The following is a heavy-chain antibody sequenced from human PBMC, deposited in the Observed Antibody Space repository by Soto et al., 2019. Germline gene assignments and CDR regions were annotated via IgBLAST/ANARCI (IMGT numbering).Heavy chain of an antibody. CDR1: GFTFSDYW. V-gene: IGHV3-74*01. CDR2: ISGDGSAT. J-gene: IGHJ4*02. D-gene: IGHD2-15*01. Sequence: GGSLRLSCAASGFTFSDYWMHWVRQPPGKGPECVSRISGDGSATNYANFVKGQFTISRDNAKNTLYLEMNSLRSEDTAVYYCARRDRNGGCYDYWGQGTLVTVSS. CDR3: ARRDRNGGCYDY.